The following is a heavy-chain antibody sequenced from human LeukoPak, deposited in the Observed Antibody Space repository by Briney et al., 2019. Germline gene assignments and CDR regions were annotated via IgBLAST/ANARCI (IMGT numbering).Heavy chain of an antibody. D-gene: IGHD3-3*01. CDR2: IIPIFGTA. V-gene: IGHV1-69*13. Sequence: SVKVSCKASGGTFSSYGISWVRQAPGQGLEWMGGIIPIFGTANYTQKFQGRVTITADESTSTAYMELSSLRSEDTAVYYCARASGAHYDFWSGSYYMDVWGKGTTVTVSS. CDR1: GGTFSSYG. J-gene: IGHJ6*03. CDR3: ARASGAHYDFWSGSYYMDV.